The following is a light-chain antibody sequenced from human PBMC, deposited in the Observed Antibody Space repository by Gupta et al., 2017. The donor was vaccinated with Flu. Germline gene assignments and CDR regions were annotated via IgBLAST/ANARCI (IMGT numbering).Light chain of an antibody. Sequence: SYVLAQPTSVSVAPGQTASIACGGHNIGSRSVHCYQQRPGQAPVLVLYDENDRPSGIPERFSGANSGDTATLSSSRVEAGDEADYYCQIWDSSTTDQSVVFGGGTKLTVL. CDR1: NIGSRS. V-gene: IGLV3-21*02. J-gene: IGLJ2*01. CDR2: DEN. CDR3: QIWDSSTTDQSVV.